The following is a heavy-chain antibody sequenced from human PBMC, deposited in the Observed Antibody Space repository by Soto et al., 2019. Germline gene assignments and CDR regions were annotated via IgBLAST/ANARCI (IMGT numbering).Heavy chain of an antibody. J-gene: IGHJ5*01. CDR2: INIDGRST. CDR3: TRDSRSNRWYYFDS. CDR1: GFTLNNYW. Sequence: EVLLVESGGGVVQPGGSLRLSCAASGFTLNNYWMHWVRQAPGKGLEWVSRINIDGRSTTYADSVKGRFSISRDHAKNTLFLQMHSLRPEDTAVYYCTRDSRSNRWYYFDSWGQGTLVTVSS. D-gene: IGHD2-2*01. V-gene: IGHV3-74*01.